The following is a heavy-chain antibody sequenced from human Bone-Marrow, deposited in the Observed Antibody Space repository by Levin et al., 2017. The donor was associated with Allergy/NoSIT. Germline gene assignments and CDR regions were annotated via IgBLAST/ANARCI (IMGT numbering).Heavy chain of an antibody. D-gene: IGHD3-22*01. Sequence: SETLSLTCTVSGGSISSGDYYWSWIRQPPGTGLEWIGYIYYSGSTYYNPSLKSRVTISVDTSKNQFSLKLSSVTAADTAVYYCARGHYYDSSGYYGEFDYWGQGTLVTVSS. CDR2: IYYSGST. V-gene: IGHV4-30-4*01. J-gene: IGHJ4*02. CDR3: ARGHYYDSSGYYGEFDY. CDR1: GGSISSGDYY.